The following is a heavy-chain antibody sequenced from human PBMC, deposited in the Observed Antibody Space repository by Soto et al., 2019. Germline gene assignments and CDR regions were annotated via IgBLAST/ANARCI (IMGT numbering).Heavy chain of an antibody. V-gene: IGHV3-48*03. D-gene: IGHD5-18*01. CDR1: GFTFSSYD. CDR2: ISSSGSTI. Sequence: EVQLVESGGGLVQPGGSLRLSCAASGFTFSSYDMNWVRQAPGKGLEWVSYISSSGSTIYYADSVKGRFTISRDNAKNSLYLQMNSLRAEDTAVYYCARGRPDTAMAHYYYYGMDVWGQGTTVTVSS. CDR3: ARGRPDTAMAHYYYYGMDV. J-gene: IGHJ6*02.